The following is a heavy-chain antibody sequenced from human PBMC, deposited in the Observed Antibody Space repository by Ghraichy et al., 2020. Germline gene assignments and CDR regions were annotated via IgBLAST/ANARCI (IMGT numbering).Heavy chain of an antibody. CDR3: ARLWRVLRFLEWDQDAFDI. J-gene: IGHJ3*02. CDR2: IYYSGST. D-gene: IGHD3-3*01. CDR1: GGSISSSSYY. Sequence: SETLSLTCTVSGGSISSSSYYWGWIRQPPGKGLEWIGSIYYSGSTYYNPSLKSRVTISVDTSKNQFSLKLSSVTAADTAVYYCARLWRVLRFLEWDQDAFDIWGQGTMVTVSS. V-gene: IGHV4-39*01.